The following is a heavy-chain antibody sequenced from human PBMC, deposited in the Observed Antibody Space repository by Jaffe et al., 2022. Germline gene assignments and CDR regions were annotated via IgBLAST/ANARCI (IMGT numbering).Heavy chain of an antibody. Sequence: EVQLVESGGGLVQPGRSLRLSCTASGFTFGDYAMSWVRQAPGKGLEWVGFIRSKAYGGTTEYAASVKGRFTISRDDSKSIAYLQMNSLKTEDTAVYYCTSTWFGELFVAFDIWGQGTMVTVSS. D-gene: IGHD3-10*01. CDR3: TSTWFGELFVAFDI. CDR2: IRSKAYGGTT. CDR1: GFTFGDYA. V-gene: IGHV3-49*04. J-gene: IGHJ3*02.